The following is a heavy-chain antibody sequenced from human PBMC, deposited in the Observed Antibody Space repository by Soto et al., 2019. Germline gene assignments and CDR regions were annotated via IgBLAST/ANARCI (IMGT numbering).Heavy chain of an antibody. CDR2: ISGSGGST. D-gene: IGHD3-22*01. J-gene: IGHJ4*02. CDR3: AKSITTGGLSDY. Sequence: EVQLLESGGGLVQPGGSLRLSCASSGFTFRSYAMSWVRQAPGKGLEWVSAISGSGGSTYYADSVKGRFTISRDNSKNTLYLQMNSLRAEDTAVYYCAKSITTGGLSDYWGQGTLVTVSS. CDR1: GFTFRSYA. V-gene: IGHV3-23*01.